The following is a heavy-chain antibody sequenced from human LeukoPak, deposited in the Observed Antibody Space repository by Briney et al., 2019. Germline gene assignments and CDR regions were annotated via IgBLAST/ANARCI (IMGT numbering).Heavy chain of an antibody. CDR2: IYYSGST. V-gene: IGHV4-59*01. CDR1: GCSISSYY. CDR3: ARDPGYYDSSGYLIYWYFDL. J-gene: IGHJ2*01. Sequence: NSAETLSLTCTVAGCSISSYYWSWVRQPPGKGLEWVGYIYYSGSTNYNPSLKSRVTISVDTSTPQFSLKLSSVTAAATAVYYCARDPGYYDSSGYLIYWYFDLWGRGTLVTVSS. D-gene: IGHD3-22*01.